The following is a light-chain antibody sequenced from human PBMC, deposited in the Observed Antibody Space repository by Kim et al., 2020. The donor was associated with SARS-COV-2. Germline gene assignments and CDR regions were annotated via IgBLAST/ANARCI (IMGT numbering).Light chain of an antibody. CDR1: QSISSY. Sequence: AFVGDRVTITCRASQSISSYLNWYQQKPGKAPNLLIFVASNLQTGVPSRFTGSGSGTDFTLTISSLQPEDFATYYCQQSYSTPLTFGGGTKVEIK. CDR2: VAS. V-gene: IGKV1-39*01. CDR3: QQSYSTPLT. J-gene: IGKJ4*01.